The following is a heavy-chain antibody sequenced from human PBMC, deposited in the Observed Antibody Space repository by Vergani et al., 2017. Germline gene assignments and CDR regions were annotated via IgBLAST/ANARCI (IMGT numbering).Heavy chain of an antibody. V-gene: IGHV1-18*01. CDR2: ISAYNGNT. Sequence: QVQLVQSGAEVKKPGASVKVSCKASGYTFTNYGISWVRQAPGQGLEWMGWISAYNGNTNYAQKLRGRVTMTTDTSTSTAYMDLRSLRSDDTAVYYCARVGCSSTSCYSNAYYYYGMDVWGQGTTVTVSS. D-gene: IGHD2-2*02. CDR3: ARVGCSSTSCYSNAYYYYGMDV. J-gene: IGHJ6*02. CDR1: GYTFTNYG.